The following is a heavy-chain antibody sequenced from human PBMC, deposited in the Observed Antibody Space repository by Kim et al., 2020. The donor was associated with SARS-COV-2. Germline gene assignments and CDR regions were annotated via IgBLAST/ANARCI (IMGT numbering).Heavy chain of an antibody. Sequence: GGSLRLSCAASGFPFDDYAMHWVRHGPGKGPEWVSGISWNSGSTGYADSVKGRFTISRDNAKNSLYLQMNSLRAEDTALYYCVKDPARVSRDEYFDAWGRGTLVSVSS. CDR2: ISWNSGST. J-gene: IGHJ2*01. CDR3: VKDPARVSRDEYFDA. D-gene: IGHD2-21*01. CDR1: GFPFDDYA. V-gene: IGHV3-9*01.